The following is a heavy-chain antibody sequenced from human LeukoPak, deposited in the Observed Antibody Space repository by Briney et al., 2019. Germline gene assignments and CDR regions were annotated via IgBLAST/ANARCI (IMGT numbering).Heavy chain of an antibody. J-gene: IGHJ3*02. V-gene: IGHV3-48*04. D-gene: IGHD2-15*01. CDR3: ARDPHEWWSNPYAFDI. CDR2: ISSGSNTI. Sequence: GGSLRLSCAASGISLSNFGMNWVRQAPGKGLEWISYISSGSNTIHYADSVKGRFTISRDNAKNSLYLQMNSLRAEDTAVYYCARDPHEWWSNPYAFDIWGQGTMVTVSS. CDR1: GISLSNFG.